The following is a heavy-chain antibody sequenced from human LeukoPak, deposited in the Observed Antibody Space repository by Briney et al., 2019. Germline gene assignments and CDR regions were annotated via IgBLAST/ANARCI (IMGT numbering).Heavy chain of an antibody. Sequence: SETLSLTCTVSGGSISSYYWSWIRQPAGKGLEWIGRIYTSGSTNYNPSLKSRVSMSVDTSKNQFSLKLTSVTAADTAVYYCARGGKATVVTMWGQGILVTVSS. D-gene: IGHD4-23*01. CDR2: IYTSGST. V-gene: IGHV4-4*07. J-gene: IGHJ4*02. CDR3: ARGGKATVVTM. CDR1: GGSISSYY.